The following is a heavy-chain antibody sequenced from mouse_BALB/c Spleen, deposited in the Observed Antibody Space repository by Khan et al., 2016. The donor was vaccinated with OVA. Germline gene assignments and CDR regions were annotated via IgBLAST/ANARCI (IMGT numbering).Heavy chain of an antibody. V-gene: IGHV1S81*02. CDR3: ARIKKIVATYFDY. J-gene: IGHJ2*01. D-gene: IGHD1-1*01. Sequence: VQLQQSGAELVKAGASVKMSCKASGYTFTSYWMHWVKQRLGQGLEWFAETNPTNGRTYYNEKFKSKATLTVDKSSSTAYMLLSGPTCEASAVYYCARIKKIVATYFDYWGQGTTLTVSS. CDR1: GYTFTSYW. CDR2: TNPTNGRT.